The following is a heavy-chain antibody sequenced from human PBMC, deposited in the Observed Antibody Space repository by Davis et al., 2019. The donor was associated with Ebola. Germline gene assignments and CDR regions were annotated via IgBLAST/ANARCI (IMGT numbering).Heavy chain of an antibody. CDR1: GGSISSYY. V-gene: IGHV4-34*01. CDR3: ATAIAAAATGNDAFDI. CDR2: INHSGST. Sequence: GSLRLSCTVSGGSISSYYWSWIRQPPGKGLEWIGEINHSGSTNYNPSLKSRVTISVDTSKNQFSLKLSSVTAADTAVYYCATAIAAAATGNDAFDIWGQGTMVTVSS. D-gene: IGHD6-13*01. J-gene: IGHJ3*02.